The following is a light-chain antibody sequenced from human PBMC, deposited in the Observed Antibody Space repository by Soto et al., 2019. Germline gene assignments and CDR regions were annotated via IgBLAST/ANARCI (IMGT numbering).Light chain of an antibody. J-gene: IGKJ1*01. CDR1: QSISSW. Sequence: DIQMTQSPSTLSASVGDRVTITCRASQSISSWLAWYQQKPGKAPKLLIYKASSLESGVPSRFSGSGSGTEFTLTISSLQPDDFATYYCQHYNSYSEACGQGTKGDIK. CDR3: QHYNSYSEA. V-gene: IGKV1-5*03. CDR2: KAS.